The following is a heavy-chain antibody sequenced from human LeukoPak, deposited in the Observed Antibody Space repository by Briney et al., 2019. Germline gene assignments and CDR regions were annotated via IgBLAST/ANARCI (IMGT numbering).Heavy chain of an antibody. J-gene: IGHJ6*03. Sequence: GGSLRLSCAASGFTFSSYWMSWVRQAPGKGLEWVANIKQDGSEKYYVNSVKGRFTISRDNAKNSLYLQMNSLRAEDTAVYYCARVGGVIAIGYMDVWGKGTTVTVSS. CDR2: IKQDGSEK. CDR1: GFTFSSYW. D-gene: IGHD2-21*01. V-gene: IGHV3-7*01. CDR3: ARVGGVIAIGYMDV.